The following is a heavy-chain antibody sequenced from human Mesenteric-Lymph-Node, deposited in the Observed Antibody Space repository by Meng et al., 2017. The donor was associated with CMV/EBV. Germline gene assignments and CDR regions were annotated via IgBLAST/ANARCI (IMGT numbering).Heavy chain of an antibody. CDR1: GFSVSTNY. D-gene: IGHD3-10*01. J-gene: IGHJ5*02. CDR3: ARDLGGPDWFGTTGHWFDP. Sequence: GESLKISCAASGFSVSTNYMTWVRQAPGKGLEWVSVIYTGGTTKYVDSVKGRFTISRDNSKNMVYLQMNSLRAEDTALYYCARDLGGPDWFGTTGHWFDPWGQGTLVTVSS. V-gene: IGHV3-66*02. CDR2: IYTGGTT.